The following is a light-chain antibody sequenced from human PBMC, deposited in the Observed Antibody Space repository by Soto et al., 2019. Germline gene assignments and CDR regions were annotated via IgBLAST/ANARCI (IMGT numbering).Light chain of an antibody. CDR2: WAS. Sequence: DIVMTQSPDSLAVSLGERATINCKSTQSLLYSSDNKNCLGWYQQKPGQPPKLLFYWASTRESGVPDRFSGSGSGTDFTLTISSLQAGDVAVYYCHQLCTTPQTFGQGTRVEIK. J-gene: IGKJ1*01. CDR3: HQLCTTPQT. CDR1: QSLLYSSDNKNC. V-gene: IGKV4-1*01.